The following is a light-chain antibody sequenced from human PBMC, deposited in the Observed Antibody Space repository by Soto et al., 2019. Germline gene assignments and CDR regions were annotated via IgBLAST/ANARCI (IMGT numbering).Light chain of an antibody. CDR2: KAS. V-gene: IGKV1-5*03. CDR3: QQYDSYPHT. CDR1: QSISIW. J-gene: IGKJ2*01. Sequence: IQMTQSPSTLSASVGDRVTITCRASQSISIWLAWYQQRPGKAPNLLIYKASSLESGVPSRFSGSGSRTEFTLTISSLQPDDFATYYCQQYDSYPHTFGQGTKLEIK.